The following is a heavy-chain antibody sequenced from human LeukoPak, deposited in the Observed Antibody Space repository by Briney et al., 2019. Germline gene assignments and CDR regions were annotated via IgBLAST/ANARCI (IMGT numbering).Heavy chain of an antibody. D-gene: IGHD6-19*01. CDR2: ISAYNGNT. Sequence: ASVKVSCKASGYTFTSYGISWVRQAPGQGLGWMGWISAYNGNTNYAQKLQGRVTMTTDTSTSTAYMELRSLRSDDTAVYYCASGVAVAGDYYYGMDVWGQGTTVTVSS. J-gene: IGHJ6*02. V-gene: IGHV1-18*01. CDR1: GYTFTSYG. CDR3: ASGVAVAGDYYYGMDV.